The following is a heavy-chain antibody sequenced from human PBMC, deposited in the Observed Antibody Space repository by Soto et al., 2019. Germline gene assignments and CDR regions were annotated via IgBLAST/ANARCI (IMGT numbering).Heavy chain of an antibody. Sequence: GGSLRLSCAASGFTVSSGYMAWVRQAPGKGLEWISVLFSGASSYYADSVKGRFTISRDNSKNTLSLEMSSLRVEDTAVYFCARDTYSSGWYDSWGQGTLVTVSS. CDR1: GFTVSSGY. CDR3: ARDTYSSGWYDS. V-gene: IGHV3-53*05. CDR2: LFSGASS. D-gene: IGHD6-19*01. J-gene: IGHJ5*01.